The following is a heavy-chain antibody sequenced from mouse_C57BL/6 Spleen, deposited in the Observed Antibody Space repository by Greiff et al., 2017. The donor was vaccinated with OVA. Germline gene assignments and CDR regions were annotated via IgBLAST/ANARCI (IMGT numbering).Heavy chain of an antibody. CDR2: IDPSDSET. J-gene: IGHJ4*01. Sequence: QVQLQQPGAELVRPGSSVKLSCKASGYTFTSYWMHWVKQRPIQGLEWIGNIDPSDSETHYNQKFKDKATLTVDKSSSTAYMQLSSLTSEDSAVYYCARRGFYYGSSLYYYAMDYWGQGTSVTVSS. D-gene: IGHD1-1*01. CDR3: ARRGFYYGSSLYYYAMDY. CDR1: GYTFTSYW. V-gene: IGHV1-52*01.